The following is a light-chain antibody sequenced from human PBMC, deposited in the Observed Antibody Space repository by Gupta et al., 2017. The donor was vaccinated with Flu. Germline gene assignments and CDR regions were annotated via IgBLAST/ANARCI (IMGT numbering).Light chain of an antibody. V-gene: IGKV1-12*02. CDR1: QSISDY. Sequence: QMTQSPYSVSASIGDRVTITCRASQSISDYVAWYQQKPGEAPKLLIYGASTLHSGVPSRFSGSGTGTDFTLTISRLQPEDFATYYCQQADSLHFTFGRGTKVEIE. CDR3: QQADSLHFT. J-gene: IGKJ4*01. CDR2: GAS.